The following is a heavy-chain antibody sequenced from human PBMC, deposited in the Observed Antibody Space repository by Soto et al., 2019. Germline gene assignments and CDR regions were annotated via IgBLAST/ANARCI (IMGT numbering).Heavy chain of an antibody. CDR1: GFTFSSYG. CDR2: ITGDGGNK. Sequence: GGSLRLSCAASGFTFSSYGMHWVRQAPGKGLEWVAVITGDGGNKYYADSVKGRFTISRDNSKNTLYLQMNSLRAEDTAVYYCAKDYYGMDVWGQGTTVTVSS. V-gene: IGHV3-30*18. CDR3: AKDYYGMDV. J-gene: IGHJ6*02.